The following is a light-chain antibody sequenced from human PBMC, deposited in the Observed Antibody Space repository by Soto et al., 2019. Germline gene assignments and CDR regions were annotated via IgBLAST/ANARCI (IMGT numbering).Light chain of an antibody. J-gene: IGKJ1*01. Sequence: EIVLTQSPGTLSLSPGERATLSCRASQSVSSSYLAWYQQKPGQAPRLLIYGASSRATGIPDRFSGSGSGTDFSLTISRLEPEASAVYYCQQYGSSPRTFGQGTKVEIK. CDR2: GAS. CDR1: QSVSSSY. CDR3: QQYGSSPRT. V-gene: IGKV3-20*01.